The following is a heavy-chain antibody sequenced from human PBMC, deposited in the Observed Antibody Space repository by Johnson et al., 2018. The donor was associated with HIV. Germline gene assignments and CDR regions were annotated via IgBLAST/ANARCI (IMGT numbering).Heavy chain of an antibody. D-gene: IGHD2-15*01. Sequence: VQLVESGGGLVQPGGSLRLSCAASGFTFSSYDMHWVRQATGKGLEWVSAIGTAGDTYYPGSVKGRFTISRENAKNSLYLQLNSLRAEDAAVYYCGLTCCCGSLGAFDIWGQGTMVTVSS. CDR2: IGTAGDT. J-gene: IGHJ3*02. CDR1: GFTFSSYD. CDR3: GLTCCCGSLGAFDI. V-gene: IGHV3-13*01.